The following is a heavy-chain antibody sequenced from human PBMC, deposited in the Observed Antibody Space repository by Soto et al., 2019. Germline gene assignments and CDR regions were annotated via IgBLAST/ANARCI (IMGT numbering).Heavy chain of an antibody. D-gene: IGHD6-6*01. J-gene: IGHJ6*02. CDR1: GFTFSSYA. Sequence: QVQLVESGGGVVQPGRSLRLSCAASGFTFSSYAMHWVRQAPGKGLEWVAVISYDGSNKYYADSVKGRFTISRDNSKNTLYLQMNSLRAEDTAVYYCAIGRIAARPIDDYYYGMDVWGQGTTVTVSS. CDR3: AIGRIAARPIDDYYYGMDV. V-gene: IGHV3-30-3*01. CDR2: ISYDGSNK.